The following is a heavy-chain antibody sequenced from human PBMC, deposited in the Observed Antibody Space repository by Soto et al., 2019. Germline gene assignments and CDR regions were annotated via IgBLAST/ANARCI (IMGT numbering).Heavy chain of an antibody. V-gene: IGHV4-30-4*02. Sequence: SDTLSLTCTVSGGSITSFFFYWSWIRQHPGKGLEWIGYIYNSGSTYYNPSLKSRVTISVDTSKNQFSLKLTSVTAADTAVYYCARRYGYSFDYWGQGTLVTVSS. J-gene: IGHJ4*02. CDR2: IYNSGST. CDR3: ARRYGYSFDY. CDR1: GGSITSFFFY. D-gene: IGHD1-1*01.